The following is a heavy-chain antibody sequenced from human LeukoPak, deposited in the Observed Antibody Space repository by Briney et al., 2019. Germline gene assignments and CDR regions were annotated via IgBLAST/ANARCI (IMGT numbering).Heavy chain of an antibody. Sequence: ASVTVSCKASGFTFTGYYMHWVRQAPGQGLEWMGWINPNSGGTNYAQKFQGRVTMTRDTSISTAYMELSRLRSDDTAVYYCARGSSGWYESWFDPWGQGTLVTISS. CDR3: ARGSSGWYESWFDP. CDR1: GFTFTGYY. J-gene: IGHJ5*02. V-gene: IGHV1-2*02. CDR2: INPNSGGT. D-gene: IGHD6-19*01.